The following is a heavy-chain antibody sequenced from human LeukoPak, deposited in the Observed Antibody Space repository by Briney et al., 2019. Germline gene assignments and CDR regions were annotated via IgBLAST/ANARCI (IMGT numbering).Heavy chain of an antibody. V-gene: IGHV4-34*01. CDR1: GGSFSSYY. CDR3: AGLQGHSYYYMDV. Sequence: PSETLSLTCAVYGGSFSSYYWSWIRQPPGTGLEWIGDIDHGGITNCNPSLKSRVTISVDTSKNQFSLTLRSVTAADTAVYYCAGLQGHSYYYMDVWGRGTTVTVSS. J-gene: IGHJ6*03. CDR2: IDHGGIT.